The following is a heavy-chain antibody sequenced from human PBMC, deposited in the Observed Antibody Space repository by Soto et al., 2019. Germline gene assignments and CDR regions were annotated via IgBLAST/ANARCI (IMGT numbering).Heavy chain of an antibody. CDR1: GFTVSSNY. CDR2: IYSGGST. Sequence: GGSLRLSCAASGFTVSSNYMSWVRQAPGKGLEWVSVIYSGGSTYYADSVKGRFTISRDNSKNTLYLQMNSLRAEDTAVYYCAREDMAAAGTLGAFEIRGQGTMVTVSS. D-gene: IGHD6-13*01. J-gene: IGHJ3*02. V-gene: IGHV3-66*01. CDR3: AREDMAAAGTLGAFEI.